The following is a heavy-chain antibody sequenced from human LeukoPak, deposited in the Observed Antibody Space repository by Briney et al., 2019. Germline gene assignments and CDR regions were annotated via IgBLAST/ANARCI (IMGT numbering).Heavy chain of an antibody. CDR2: ISSSSSYI. J-gene: IGHJ4*02. V-gene: IGHV3-21*01. D-gene: IGHD6-6*01. Sequence: GGSLRLSCAASGFTFSSYSMNWVRQAPGKGLEWVSSISSSSSYIYYADSVKGRFTISRDNAKNSLYLQMNSLRAEDTAVYYCARDLGWSSSGFGYWGQGTLVTVSS. CDR3: ARDLGWSSSGFGY. CDR1: GFTFSSYS.